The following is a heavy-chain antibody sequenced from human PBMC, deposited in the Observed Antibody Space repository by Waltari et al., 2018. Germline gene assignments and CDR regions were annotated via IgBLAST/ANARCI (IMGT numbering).Heavy chain of an antibody. CDR2: ISSSSSTI. J-gene: IGHJ4*02. CDR1: GFTFSSYS. Sequence: EVQLVESGGGLVQPGGSLRLPCAASGFTFSSYSMNWVRQAPGKGLEWVSYISSSSSTIYYADSVKGRFTISRDNAKNSLYLQMNSLRAEDTAVYYCARPLHCSSTSCHDYWGQGTLVTVSS. CDR3: ARPLHCSSTSCHDY. D-gene: IGHD2-2*01. V-gene: IGHV3-48*01.